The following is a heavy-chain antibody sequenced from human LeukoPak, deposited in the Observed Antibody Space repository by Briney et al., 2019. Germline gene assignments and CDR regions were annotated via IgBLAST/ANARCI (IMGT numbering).Heavy chain of an antibody. J-gene: IGHJ4*02. V-gene: IGHV4-34*01. D-gene: IGHD3-10*01. CDR2: INHSGST. CDR3: ARVDVTRGFDY. Sequence: SETLSLTCAVYGGSSSGYYWSWIRQPPGKGLEWIGEINHSGSTNYNPSLKSRVTISVDTSKNQFSLKLSSVTAADTAVYYCARVDVTRGFDYWGQGTLVTVSS. CDR1: GGSSSGYY.